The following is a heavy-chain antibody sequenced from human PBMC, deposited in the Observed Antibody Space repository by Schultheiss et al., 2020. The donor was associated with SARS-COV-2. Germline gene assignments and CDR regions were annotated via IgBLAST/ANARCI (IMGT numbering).Heavy chain of an antibody. Sequence: SETLSLTCAVYGGSFSGYYWRWIRQPPGKGLEWIGYIYYSGRPDYNPSLKSRVTISLDTSKNQFSLKVTSLTAADTAMYYCARRGFAWFFDLWGRGTLVTVSS. CDR1: GGSFSGYY. CDR2: IYYSGRP. CDR3: ARRGFAWFFDL. V-gene: IGHV4-59*08. J-gene: IGHJ2*01.